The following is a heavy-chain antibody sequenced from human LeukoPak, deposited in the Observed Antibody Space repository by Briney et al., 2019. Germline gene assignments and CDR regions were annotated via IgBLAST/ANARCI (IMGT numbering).Heavy chain of an antibody. J-gene: IGHJ6*02. CDR3: ARDRYAYYYYGMDV. D-gene: IGHD3-16*01. CDR1: GGSISSYY. V-gene: IGHV4-59*01. CDR2: IYYSGST. Sequence: SETLSLTCTVSGGSISSYYWSWIRQPPGKGLEWIGYIYYSGSTNYNPSLKSRVTISVDTSKNQFSPKLSSVTAADTAVYYCARDRYAYYYYGMDVWGQGTTVTVSS.